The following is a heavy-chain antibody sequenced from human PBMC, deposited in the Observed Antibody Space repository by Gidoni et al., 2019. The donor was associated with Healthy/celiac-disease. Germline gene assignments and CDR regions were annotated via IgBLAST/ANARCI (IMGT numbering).Heavy chain of an antibody. V-gene: IGHV4-34*01. CDR1: GGAFRGYY. CDR3: ARGFLASGSYYGRWFDP. Sequence: QVQLQQWGAGLWKPSETLSLTCAVYGGAFRGYYWSWIRQPPGKGLEWIGEKNQSGSTNYTPSLKSRFTISVDTSKNQFSLKLSSLTAADTAVYYCARGFLASGSYYGRWFDPWGQGTLVTVSS. D-gene: IGHD1-26*01. CDR2: KNQSGST. J-gene: IGHJ5*02.